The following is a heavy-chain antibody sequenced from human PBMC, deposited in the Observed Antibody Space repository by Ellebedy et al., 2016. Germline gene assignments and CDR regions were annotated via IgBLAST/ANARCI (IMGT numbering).Heavy chain of an antibody. Sequence: ASVKVSXXASGYTFTGYYMHWVRQAPGQGLEWMGWINPNSGGTNYAQKFQGRVTMTRDTSISTAYMELSSLRSEDTAVYYCARDREAYCGGDCFLAFDYWGQGTLVTVSS. J-gene: IGHJ4*02. CDR2: INPNSGGT. V-gene: IGHV1-2*02. CDR1: GYTFTGYY. CDR3: ARDREAYCGGDCFLAFDY. D-gene: IGHD2-21*01.